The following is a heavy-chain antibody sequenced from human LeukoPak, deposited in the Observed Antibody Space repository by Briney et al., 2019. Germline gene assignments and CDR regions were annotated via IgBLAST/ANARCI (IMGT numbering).Heavy chain of an antibody. V-gene: IGHV3-74*01. CDR2: INSDGST. J-gene: IGHJ4*02. D-gene: IGHD6-13*01. CDR3: ARGRGGYSSSWLDY. Sequence: GGSLRLSCAASGFSFSSTWMHWVRQVPGKGLVWVSRINSDGSTIYADSVKGRFTISRDNTKNTLYLQMNSLRAEDTAVYYCARGRGGYSSSWLDYWGQGTLVTVSS. CDR1: GFSFSSTW.